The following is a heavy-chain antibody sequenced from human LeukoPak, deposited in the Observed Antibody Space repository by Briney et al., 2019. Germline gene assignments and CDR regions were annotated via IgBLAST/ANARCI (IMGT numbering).Heavy chain of an antibody. D-gene: IGHD3-9*01. CDR3: ARVEDDILTGDYPYYYYGMDV. CDR2: IIPIFGTA. J-gene: IGHJ6*02. V-gene: IGHV1-69*13. Sequence: GASVKVSCKASGGTFSSYAISWVRQAPGQGLEWMGGIIPIFGTANYAQKFQGRVTITADESTSTAYMELSSLRSEDTAVYYCARVEDDILTGDYPYYYYGMDVWGQGTTVTVSS. CDR1: GGTFSSYA.